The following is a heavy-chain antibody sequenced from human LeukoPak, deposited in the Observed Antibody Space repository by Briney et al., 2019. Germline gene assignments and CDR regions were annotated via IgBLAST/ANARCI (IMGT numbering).Heavy chain of an antibody. D-gene: IGHD1-26*01. CDR3: ARDRPGRELLPYFDY. Sequence: PEASVKVSCKASGGILSNYTISWVRQAPGQGLEWMGGLIPIFGTPYYAQNVQGRVTITADESTSMAFLELRSLKSEDTAVYYCARDRPGRELLPYFDYWGQGTLVTVSS. V-gene: IGHV1-69*13. CDR1: GGILSNYT. J-gene: IGHJ4*02. CDR2: LIPIFGTP.